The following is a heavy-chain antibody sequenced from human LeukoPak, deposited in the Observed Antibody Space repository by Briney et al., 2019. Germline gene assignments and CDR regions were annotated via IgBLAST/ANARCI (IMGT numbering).Heavy chain of an antibody. CDR1: GFTFSNYA. CDR2: ISSSSSYI. V-gene: IGHV3-21*01. D-gene: IGHD2-2*01. CDR3: ARDPYQPLLPGGSFDY. J-gene: IGHJ4*02. Sequence: GGSLRLSCAASGFTFSNYAMSWVRQAPGKGLEWVSSISSSSSYIYYADSVKGRFTISRDNAKNSLYLQMNSLRAEDTAVYYCARDPYQPLLPGGSFDYWGQGTLVTVSS.